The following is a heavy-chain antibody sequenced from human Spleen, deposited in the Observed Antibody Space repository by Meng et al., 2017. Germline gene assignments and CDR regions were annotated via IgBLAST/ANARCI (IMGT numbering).Heavy chain of an antibody. V-gene: IGHV1-3*01. CDR1: GGTFSSYA. J-gene: IGHJ4*02. D-gene: IGHD3-10*01. CDR2: INGGNGNT. Sequence: QVQLVESGAEVKKPGSSVKVSCKASGGTFSSYAISWVRQAPGQGLEWMGWINGGNGNTKYSQKFQGRVTITRDTSASMAYMELSSLRSEDTAVYYCARCYYYGSGTFDYWGQGTLVTVSS. CDR3: ARCYYYGSGTFDY.